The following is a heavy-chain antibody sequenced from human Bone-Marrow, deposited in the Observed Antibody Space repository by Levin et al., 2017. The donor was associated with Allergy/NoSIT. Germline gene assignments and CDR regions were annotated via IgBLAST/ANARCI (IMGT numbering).Heavy chain of an antibody. CDR3: ARVSYSSGWYHFRGAFDI. Sequence: SQTLSLTCTVSGGSISSYYWSWIRQPPGKGLEWIGYIYYSGSTNYNPSLKSRVTISVDTSKNQFSLKLSSVTAADTAVYYCARVSYSSGWYHFRGAFDIWGQGTMVTVSS. V-gene: IGHV4-59*01. CDR2: IYYSGST. CDR1: GGSISSYY. D-gene: IGHD6-19*01. J-gene: IGHJ3*02.